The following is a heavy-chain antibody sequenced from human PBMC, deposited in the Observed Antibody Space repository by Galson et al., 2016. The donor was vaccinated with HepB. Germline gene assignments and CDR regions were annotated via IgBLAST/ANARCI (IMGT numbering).Heavy chain of an antibody. V-gene: IGHV4-59*01. J-gene: IGHJ2*01. CDR3: ARGTDQCGGDCSVIYNWYVDL. D-gene: IGHD2-21*02. CDR2: IYYSGST. Sequence: SETLSLTCSISGGSISSYYWSWIRQPPGKGLEWIGQIYYSGSTYYNPSLKSRVTISVDPSKNQFSLKLSSVTAADTAVYYCARGTDQCGGDCSVIYNWYVDLWGRGTLITVAS. CDR1: GGSISSYY.